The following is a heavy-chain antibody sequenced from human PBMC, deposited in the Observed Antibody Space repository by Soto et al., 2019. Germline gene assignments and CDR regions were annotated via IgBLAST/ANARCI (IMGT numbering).Heavy chain of an antibody. CDR1: GGSISSYTYY. V-gene: IGHV4-39*01. Sequence: SETLSLTCTVSGGSISSYTYYWGWIRQPPGKGMEWIGSMFYGGSAYYNPSLKSRLTVSVDTSKDQFSLKLSSVTAADTAVYYCARSLPDFYDGSGAFDYWGQGILVTVSS. CDR3: ARSLPDFYDGSGAFDY. D-gene: IGHD3-22*01. CDR2: MFYGGSA. J-gene: IGHJ4*02.